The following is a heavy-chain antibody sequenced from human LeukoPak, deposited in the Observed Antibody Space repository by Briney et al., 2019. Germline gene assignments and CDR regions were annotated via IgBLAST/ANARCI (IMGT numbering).Heavy chain of an antibody. CDR1: GFTFGDYH. CDR2: ISYDGSNK. V-gene: IGHV3-30-3*01. J-gene: IGHJ4*02. Sequence: GGSLRLSCAASGFTFGDYHMHWVRQAPGKGLEWVAVISYDGSNKYYADSVKGRVTISRDNSKNTLYLQINSLRAEDTAVYYCARDLGELFGLVDYWGQGTLATVSS. CDR3: ARDLGELFGLVDY. D-gene: IGHD3-10*01.